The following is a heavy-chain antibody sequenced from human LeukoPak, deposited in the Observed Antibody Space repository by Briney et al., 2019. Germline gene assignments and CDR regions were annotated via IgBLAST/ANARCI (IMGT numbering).Heavy chain of an antibody. CDR2: IYSGGST. Sequence: GGSLRLSCAASGFTFSNYWMSWVRQAPGKGLEWVSLIYSGGSTSYADSVKGRFTISRDNSKNMLYLQMNSLRADDTAVYYCATEYYFEYWGQGTLVTVSS. J-gene: IGHJ4*02. CDR3: ATEYYFEY. CDR1: GFTFSNYW. V-gene: IGHV3-66*01.